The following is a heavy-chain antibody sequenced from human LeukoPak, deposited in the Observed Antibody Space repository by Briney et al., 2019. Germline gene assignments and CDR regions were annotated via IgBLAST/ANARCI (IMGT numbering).Heavy chain of an antibody. Sequence: GGSLRPSCAASGFAFTTYAMTWARQPPGKGLGWVSSISGVGPGTYYADSVKGRFTISRDNSKNTLYLQMDSLRTEDTAVYFCARGGLGTSCFNWGQGTLVTVSS. CDR3: ARGGLGTSCFN. CDR2: ISGVGPGT. CDR1: GFAFTTYA. D-gene: IGHD2-2*01. V-gene: IGHV3-23*01. J-gene: IGHJ4*02.